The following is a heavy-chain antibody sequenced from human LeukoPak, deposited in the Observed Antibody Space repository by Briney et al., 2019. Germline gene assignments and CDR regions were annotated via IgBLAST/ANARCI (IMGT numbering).Heavy chain of an antibody. Sequence: GGSLRLSCAASGFTFSSYGMNWVRQAPGKGLEWVSSLTSSGSYIYYADSVKGRFTISRDNAKNSLYLQMNSLRAEDTAVYYCARDISSGYPTYWGQGTLVTVSS. V-gene: IGHV3-21*01. D-gene: IGHD5-12*01. CDR3: ARDISSGYPTY. CDR2: LTSSGSYI. CDR1: GFTFSSYG. J-gene: IGHJ4*02.